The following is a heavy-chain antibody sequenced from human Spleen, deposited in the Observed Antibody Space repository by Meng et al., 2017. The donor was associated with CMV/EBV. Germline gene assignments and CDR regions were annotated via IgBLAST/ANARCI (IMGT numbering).Heavy chain of an antibody. CDR2: MWYDGSNT. D-gene: IGHD1-26*01. J-gene: IGHJ4*02. V-gene: IGHV3-33*06. CDR1: GFTFSSYD. Sequence: AYGFTFSSYDIHWVRQAPGKGLEWVAVMWYDGSNTYYADSVKGRFTISRDNSKNTLYLQMNSLRAEDTAVYYCAKEGYSGSYYFDYWGQGTLVTVSS. CDR3: AKEGYSGSYYFDY.